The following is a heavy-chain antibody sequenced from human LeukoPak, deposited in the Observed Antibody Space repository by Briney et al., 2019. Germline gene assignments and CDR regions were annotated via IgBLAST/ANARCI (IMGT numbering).Heavy chain of an antibody. D-gene: IGHD5-24*01. CDR3: ATGDGYNPPFDY. V-gene: IGHV1-69-2*01. J-gene: IGHJ4*02. CDR1: GYTFTDYY. Sequence: ASVKVSCKVSGYTFTDYYMHWVQQAPGKGLEWMGLVDPEDGETIYAEKFQGRVTITADTSTDTAYMELSSLRSEDTAVYYCATGDGYNPPFDYWGQGTPVTVSS. CDR2: VDPEDGET.